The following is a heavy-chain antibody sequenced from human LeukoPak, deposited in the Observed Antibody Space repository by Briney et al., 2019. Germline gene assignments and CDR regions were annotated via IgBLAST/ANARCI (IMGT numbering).Heavy chain of an antibody. Sequence: GSLRPSCVASGFTFSSYCKHWGRHAPEKGLEGGAGLMSDGSNKYYADSVKGRFTISRDNSKNTLYLQMNSLKAEDTAVYYCAKERLGGVSYGYYYMDVWGKGTTVTVSS. J-gene: IGHJ6*03. V-gene: IGHV3-33*06. CDR1: GFTFSSYC. CDR2: LMSDGSNK. CDR3: AKERLGGVSYGYYYMDV. D-gene: IGHD5-18*01.